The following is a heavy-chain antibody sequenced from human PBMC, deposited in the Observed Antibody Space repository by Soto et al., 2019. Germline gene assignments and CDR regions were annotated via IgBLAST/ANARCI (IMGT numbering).Heavy chain of an antibody. V-gene: IGHV3-53*01. CDR1: GFTVSSNY. J-gene: IGHJ4*02. Sequence: WGSLSLSCTASGFTVSSNYISWVRQGPRQGMEWVSVIYSGGSTYYADSVKGRFTISRDNSKYTLYLQMNSLRAEDTAVYYCARPLSLTYYYDSSGDPNQDYWGQGTLVTISS. D-gene: IGHD3-22*01. CDR3: ARPLSLTYYYDSSGDPNQDY. CDR2: IYSGGST.